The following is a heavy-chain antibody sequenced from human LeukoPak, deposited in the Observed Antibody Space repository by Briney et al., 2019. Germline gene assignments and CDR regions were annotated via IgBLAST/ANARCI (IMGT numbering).Heavy chain of an antibody. CDR3: ARDRHYYDSSGYYYVKDY. CDR2: ISSSSSYI. V-gene: IGHV3-21*01. CDR1: GFTFSSYT. D-gene: IGHD3-22*01. Sequence: GSLRLSCTAPGFTFSSYTMNWVRQAPGKGLEWVSSISSSSSYILYADSVKGRFTISRDNAKNSLYLQMNSLRAEDTAVYYCARDRHYYDSSGYYYVKDYWGQGTLVTVSS. J-gene: IGHJ4*02.